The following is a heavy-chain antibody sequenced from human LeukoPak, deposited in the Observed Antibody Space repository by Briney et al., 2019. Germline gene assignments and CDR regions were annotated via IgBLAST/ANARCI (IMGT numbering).Heavy chain of an antibody. CDR3: ARGDPSGRPGIAFDY. Sequence: SETLSLTCTVSVGSINNNYKSGIPQPPGKGLEESRDFHDSESTNYNHSLQSRVTISVDTSKNPFSLKLSSVTAADTAVYYCARGDPSGRPGIAFDYWGQGTLVTVSS. CDR1: VGSINNNY. D-gene: IGHD1-26*01. J-gene: IGHJ4*02. CDR2: FHDSEST. V-gene: IGHV4-59*01.